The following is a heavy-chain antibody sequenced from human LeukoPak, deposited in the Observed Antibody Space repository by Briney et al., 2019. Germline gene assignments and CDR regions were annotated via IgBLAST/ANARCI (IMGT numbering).Heavy chain of an antibody. CDR3: AREGSGWYGGNNWFDP. J-gene: IGHJ5*02. CDR2: INHSGST. CDR1: GGSFSGYY. Sequence: SETLSLTCAVYGGSFSGYYWSWIRQPPGKGLEWIGEINHSGSTNYNPSLKSRVTISVDTSKNQFSLKLGSVTAADTAVYYCAREGSGWYGGNNWFDPWGQGTLVTVSS. V-gene: IGHV4-34*01. D-gene: IGHD6-19*01.